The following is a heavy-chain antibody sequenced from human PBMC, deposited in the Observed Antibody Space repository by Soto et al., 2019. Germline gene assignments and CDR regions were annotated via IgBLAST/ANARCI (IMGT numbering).Heavy chain of an antibody. CDR1: GFTFSSCW. V-gene: IGHV3-7*03. CDR2: IKEDGSEK. J-gene: IGHJ4*02. CDR3: AKGGPRTGSSAWHLCDW. D-gene: IGHD2-2*01. Sequence: PGGSLRLSCAASGFTFSSCWMNWVRQAPGKGLEWVANIKEDGSEKYYVDSVKGRFTISRDKVKNSLYLEMNSLRAEETAVYYCAKGGPRTGSSAWHLCDWWGQGTMVTVYS.